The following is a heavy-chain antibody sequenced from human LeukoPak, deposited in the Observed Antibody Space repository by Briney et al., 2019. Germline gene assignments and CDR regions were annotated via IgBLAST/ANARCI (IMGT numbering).Heavy chain of an antibody. Sequence: GASVKVSCKASGYTFTSYYMHWVRQAPGQGLEWMGWMNPNSGNTGYAQKFQGRVTMTRNTSISTAYMELSSLRSEDTAVYYCASSQTPYYDFWSGYFEYGMDVWGQGTTVTVSS. V-gene: IGHV1-8*02. CDR2: MNPNSGNT. D-gene: IGHD3-3*01. J-gene: IGHJ6*02. CDR3: ASSQTPYYDFWSGYFEYGMDV. CDR1: GYTFTSYY.